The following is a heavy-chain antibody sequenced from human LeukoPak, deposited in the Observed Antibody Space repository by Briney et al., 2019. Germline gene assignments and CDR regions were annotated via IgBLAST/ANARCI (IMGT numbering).Heavy chain of an antibody. D-gene: IGHD3-10*01. CDR2: IGGRDGST. CDR3: AKGHYYGSGSLDY. CDR1: GFTFSSYG. J-gene: IGHJ4*02. V-gene: IGHV3-23*01. Sequence: GGSLRLSCAASGFTFSSYGMSWVRQAPGKGLEWVSAIGGRDGSTYCADSVKGRFTISRDNSKNTLYVQMNSLRAEDTAVYYCAKGHYYGSGSLDYWGQGTLVTVSS.